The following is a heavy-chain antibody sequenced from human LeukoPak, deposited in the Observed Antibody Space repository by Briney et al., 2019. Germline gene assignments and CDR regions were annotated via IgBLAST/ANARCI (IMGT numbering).Heavy chain of an antibody. Sequence: GGSLRLSCAASGFDLGHYEVNWVRQAPGKGLEWVSAISGSGGSTYYADSVKGRFTISRDNSKNTLYLQMNSLRAEDTAVYYCAKIWGAYGPIDYWGQGTLVTVSS. CDR2: ISGSGGST. CDR3: AKIWGAYGPIDY. V-gene: IGHV3-23*01. J-gene: IGHJ4*02. CDR1: GFDLGHYE. D-gene: IGHD2-21*01.